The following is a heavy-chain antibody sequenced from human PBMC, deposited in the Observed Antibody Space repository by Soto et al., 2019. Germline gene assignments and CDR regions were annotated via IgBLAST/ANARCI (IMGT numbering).Heavy chain of an antibody. Sequence: QVQLVESGGGVVQPGRSLRLSCAASGFTFSSYGMHWVRQAPGKGLEWVALISYDGSNKYYADSVKGRFTISRDNSKNTLSLKMNSLRPEDTAVYYCAKSRMPYYASCLGYWGQGTLVTGSS. J-gene: IGHJ4*02. CDR2: ISYDGSNK. CDR1: GFTFSSYG. V-gene: IGHV3-30*18. D-gene: IGHD3-10*01. CDR3: AKSRMPYYASCLGY.